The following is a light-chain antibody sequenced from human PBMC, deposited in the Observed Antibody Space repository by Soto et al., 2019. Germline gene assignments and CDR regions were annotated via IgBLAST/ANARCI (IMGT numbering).Light chain of an antibody. CDR3: QQYINYPWT. CDR2: DAS. V-gene: IGKV1-5*01. J-gene: IGKJ1*01. CDR1: HSISTW. Sequence: DIQMTQSPSTLSASVGDRVTITCRASHSISTWLAWYQQKPGKAPNLLIYDASSLESGVPSRFGVGGSGTEFTLSISSLQPDDCVMYYGQQYINYPWTFGQGTKVEIK.